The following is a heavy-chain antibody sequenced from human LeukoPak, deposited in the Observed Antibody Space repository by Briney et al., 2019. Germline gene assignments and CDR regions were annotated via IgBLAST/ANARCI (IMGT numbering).Heavy chain of an antibody. V-gene: IGHV3-30*02. D-gene: IGHD1-26*01. CDR3: ATLTEVGATAFDY. CDR1: GFIFSHYG. Sequence: PGGSLRLSCVGSGFIFSHYGMHWVRQAPGKGLEWVAVIWANGNDKYYIDSVKGRFTVSRDNSKNTLYLQMNSLRAEDTAVYYCATLTEVGATAFDYWGQGTLVTVSS. J-gene: IGHJ4*02. CDR2: IWANGNDK.